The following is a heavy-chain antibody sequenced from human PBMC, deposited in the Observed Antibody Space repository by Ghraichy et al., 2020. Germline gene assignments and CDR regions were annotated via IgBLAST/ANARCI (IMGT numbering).Heavy chain of an antibody. CDR2: IYSDGRT. CDR3: ARPYYELWSGYFYY. D-gene: IGHD3-3*01. V-gene: IGHV3-53*01. Sequence: GESLNISCAASGFTVSTNYMNWVRQAPGKGLEWVSLIYSDGRTFYTDSVKGRFTIFRDNSKNTLYLQMNSLRAEDTAVYYCARPYYELWSGYFYYWGQGTLVTVSS. CDR1: GFTVSTNY. J-gene: IGHJ4*02.